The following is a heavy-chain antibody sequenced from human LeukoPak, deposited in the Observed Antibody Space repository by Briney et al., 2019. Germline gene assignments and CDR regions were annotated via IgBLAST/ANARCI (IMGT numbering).Heavy chain of an antibody. CDR2: ITHFGST. CDR3: APIFGDYSDFDS. CDR1: GGSLTFYF. J-gene: IGHJ4*01. Sequence: PSETLSLTCAVYGGSLTFYFWSWIRQPPGKGLEWIGEITHFGSTNYNPSLRGRVTISRDTSKNQFSLRLTSVTAADTAVYYCAPIFGDYSDFDSWGQGTLVTVSS. D-gene: IGHD4-17*01. V-gene: IGHV4-34*01.